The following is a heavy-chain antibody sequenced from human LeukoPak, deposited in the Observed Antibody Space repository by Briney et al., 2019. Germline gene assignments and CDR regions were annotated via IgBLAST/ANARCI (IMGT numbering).Heavy chain of an antibody. CDR2: INAYNGNT. CDR3: AREIYYYDSSGYYTYYFDY. V-gene: IGHV1-18*01. Sequence: ASVKVSCKASGYTFTSYGINWVRQAPGQGLEWMGWINAYNGNTKYAQKLQGRVTMTTDTSTRTAYMELRSLRSDDTAVYYCAREIYYYDSSGYYTYYFDYWGQGTLVTVSS. J-gene: IGHJ4*02. D-gene: IGHD3-22*01. CDR1: GYTFTSYG.